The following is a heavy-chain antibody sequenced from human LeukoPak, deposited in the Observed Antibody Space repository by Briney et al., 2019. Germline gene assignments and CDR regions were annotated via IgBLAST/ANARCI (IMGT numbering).Heavy chain of an antibody. CDR3: ARGGYHNAFGI. Sequence: GGSLRLSCAASGFTFSNYCMHWVRQIPGKGLVWVSRICPDGTVTNYADSVKGRFTISRDNAKKSLYLQMNSLRAEDTAVYYCARGGYHNAFGIWGQGTMVTVSS. D-gene: IGHD5-18*01. CDR1: GFTFSNYC. CDR2: ICPDGTVT. J-gene: IGHJ3*02. V-gene: IGHV3-74*01.